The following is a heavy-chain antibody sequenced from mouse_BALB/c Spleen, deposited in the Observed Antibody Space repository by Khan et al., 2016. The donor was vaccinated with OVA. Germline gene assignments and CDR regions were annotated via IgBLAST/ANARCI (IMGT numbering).Heavy chain of an antibody. Sequence: QVQLQQSGAELVRPGVSVKISCKGSGYTFTDFAMHWVKQSHSKSLEWIGVISTYYGDPTYNQKFKDKATMTVDKSSSTAYMELGRLTSEDSAIYYCTRGRVKFRFAYWGQGTLVTVSA. CDR3: TRGRVKFRFAY. V-gene: IGHV1S137*01. J-gene: IGHJ3*01. CDR1: GYTFTDFA. CDR2: ISTYYGDP.